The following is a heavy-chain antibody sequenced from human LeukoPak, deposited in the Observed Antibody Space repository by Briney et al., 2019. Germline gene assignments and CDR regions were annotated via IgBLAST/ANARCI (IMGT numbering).Heavy chain of an antibody. V-gene: IGHV3-30*02. CDR3: AKVERHYYDSSGLGFDY. J-gene: IGHJ4*02. CDR2: IRYDGGNR. Sequence: GGSLRLSCAASGFTFSGYGMHWVRQAPGKGLEWVAFIRYDGGNRYYADSVKGRFTISRDNSKNTLYLQMNSLRAEDTAVYYCAKVERHYYDSSGLGFDYWGQGTLVTVSS. D-gene: IGHD3-22*01. CDR1: GFTFSGYG.